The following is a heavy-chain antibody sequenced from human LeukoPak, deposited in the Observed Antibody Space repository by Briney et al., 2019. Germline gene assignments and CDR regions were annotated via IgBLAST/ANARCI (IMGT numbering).Heavy chain of an antibody. J-gene: IGHJ1*01. D-gene: IGHD2-2*01. V-gene: IGHV3-23*01. CDR3: AKGSCSSTSCYVMYFQH. Sequence: PGGSLRLSCAASGFTFSSYAMSWVRQAPGKGLEWVSAISGSGGSTYYADSVKGRFTISRDNSKNTLYLQMNSLRAEDTAVYYCAKGSCSSTSCYVMYFQHWGQGTLVTVSP. CDR2: ISGSGGST. CDR1: GFTFSSYA.